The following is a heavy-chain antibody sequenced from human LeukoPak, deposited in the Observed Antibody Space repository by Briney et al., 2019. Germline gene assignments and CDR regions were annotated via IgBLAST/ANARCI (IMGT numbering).Heavy chain of an antibody. CDR1: GFTFSSYS. V-gene: IGHV3-21*01. CDR3: ARDGVLWFGELLYYYYGMDV. D-gene: IGHD3-10*01. J-gene: IGHJ6*02. Sequence: GGSLRLSCAASGFTFSSYSMTWVRQAPGKGLEWVSSISSSSSYIYYADSVKGRFTISRDNAKNSLYLQMNSLRAEDTAVYYCARDGVLWFGELLYYYYGMDVWGQGTTVTVSS. CDR2: ISSSSSYI.